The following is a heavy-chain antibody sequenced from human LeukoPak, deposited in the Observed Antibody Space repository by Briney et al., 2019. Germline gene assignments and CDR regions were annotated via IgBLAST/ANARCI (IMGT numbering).Heavy chain of an antibody. D-gene: IGHD1-7*01. CDR1: GFTFISYS. CDR3: ARAHNWKYGTFDY. V-gene: IGHV3-23*01. Sequence: GGSLRLSCAASGFTFISYSMTWVRQAPGRGLEWVSAITGSGAFTDYADSVKGRFTISRDNSKNTLYLQMNSLRVEDTAVYYCARAHNWKYGTFDYWGQGTLVTVSS. CDR2: ITGSGAFT. J-gene: IGHJ4*02.